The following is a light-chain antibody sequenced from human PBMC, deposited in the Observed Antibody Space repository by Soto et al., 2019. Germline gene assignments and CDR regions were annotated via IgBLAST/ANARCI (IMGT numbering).Light chain of an antibody. CDR1: QSVLYSSNNKNY. Sequence: DIVMTQSPDSLAVSLGERATINCKSSQSVLYSSNNKNYLAWYQQKPGQPPKLLIYWASTRESGVPDRFSGSVSGTDFTITISSLQAEDVAVYYCQQYYSPWTFGQGTKVELK. CDR3: QQYYSPWT. J-gene: IGKJ1*01. V-gene: IGKV4-1*01. CDR2: WAS.